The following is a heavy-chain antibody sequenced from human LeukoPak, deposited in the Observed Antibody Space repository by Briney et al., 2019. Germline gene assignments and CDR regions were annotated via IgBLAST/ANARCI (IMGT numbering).Heavy chain of an antibody. J-gene: IGHJ4*02. V-gene: IGHV3-23*01. CDR2: VYAAGGNT. CDR3: ARVGAGIGHYPTYYFDY. D-gene: IGHD4-17*01. CDR1: GFTFDNYS. Sequence: SGGSLRLSCAASGFTFDNYSMSWVRQAPGKGLEWVSTVYAAGGNTYYADSVKGRFTTSRDNAKNSLYLQMNSLRAEDTGVYYCARVGAGIGHYPTYYFDYWGQGALLTVSS.